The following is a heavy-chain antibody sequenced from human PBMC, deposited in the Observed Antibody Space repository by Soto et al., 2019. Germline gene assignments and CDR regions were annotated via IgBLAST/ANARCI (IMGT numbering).Heavy chain of an antibody. CDR1: GFTFSSYW. V-gene: IGHV3-7*03. J-gene: IGHJ4*02. CDR2: IKQDGSAK. CDR3: ARVLWLGEFEVDY. Sequence: QPDGSLRLPCSASGFTFSSYWMSWVRQARGKGLNCVANIKQDGSAKYYVDSVKCRFTISRYHAKNSLYLQMNSLRAEDTAVYYCARVLWLGEFEVDYVDQGTLVTVSS. D-gene: IGHD3-10*01.